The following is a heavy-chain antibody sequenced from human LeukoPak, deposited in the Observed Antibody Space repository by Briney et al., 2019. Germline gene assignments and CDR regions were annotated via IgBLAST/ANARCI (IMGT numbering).Heavy chain of an antibody. CDR2: ISSSSSYI. Sequence: GSLRPSFATSGFTLSSHYMNWVRPAPGKGLEWVSSISSSSSYIYYADSVKGRLTISRDNAKNSLYLQMNSLRAEDTAVYYCTGSYFDYWGQGTLVTVSS. J-gene: IGHJ4*02. CDR3: TGSYFDY. V-gene: IGHV3-21*01. D-gene: IGHD1-14*01. CDR1: GFTLSSHY.